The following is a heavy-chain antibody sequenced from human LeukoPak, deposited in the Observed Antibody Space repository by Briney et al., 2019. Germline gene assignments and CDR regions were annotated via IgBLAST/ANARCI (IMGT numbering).Heavy chain of an antibody. J-gene: IGHJ4*02. D-gene: IGHD5-12*01. CDR1: GFTFSGYG. CDR3: EKAWDIVATMTELDY. V-gene: IGHV3-30*18. Sequence: PGGSLRLTCAASGFTFSGYGMHWVRQAPGKGLEWVAVISYDGSNKYYADSVKGRFTISRDNSKNTLYLQMNSLRAEDTAVYYCEKAWDIVATMTELDYWGQGTLVTVSS. CDR2: ISYDGSNK.